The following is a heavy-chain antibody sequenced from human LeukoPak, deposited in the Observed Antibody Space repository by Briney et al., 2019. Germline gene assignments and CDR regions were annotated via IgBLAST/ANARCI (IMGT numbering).Heavy chain of an antibody. Sequence: SETLSLTCTVSGGSISGYYWSWIRQPPGKGLEWIGYIYYSGTTNYNPSLKSRLTISVDKSKNQFSLKLTSVAAADTAVYYCARKKRAVPAFDIWGQGTMVTVSS. CDR3: ARKKRAVPAFDI. J-gene: IGHJ3*02. CDR1: GGSISGYY. D-gene: IGHD6-19*01. V-gene: IGHV4-59*01. CDR2: IYYSGTT.